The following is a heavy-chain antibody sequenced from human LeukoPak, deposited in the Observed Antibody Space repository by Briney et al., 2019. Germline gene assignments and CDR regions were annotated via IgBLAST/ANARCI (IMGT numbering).Heavy chain of an antibody. CDR3: ARAGGSGSSQPYYFDY. J-gene: IGHJ4*02. CDR1: GGSISRNY. V-gene: IGHV4-4*07. D-gene: IGHD3-10*01. Sequence: SETLSLTCTVSGGSISRNYWSWIRQPAGKGLEWIGRMYSSGSTDYNPSLKSRVTMSVDTPKNQFSLKLSSVTAADTAVYYCARAGGSGSSQPYYFDYWGQGTLVTVSA. CDR2: MYSSGST.